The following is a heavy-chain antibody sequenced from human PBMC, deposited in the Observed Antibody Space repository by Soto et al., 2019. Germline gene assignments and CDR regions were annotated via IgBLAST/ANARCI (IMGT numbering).Heavy chain of an antibody. CDR3: AKDRSYGTSDY. V-gene: IGHV3-30*18. CDR1: GFTFSSYG. Sequence: GGYLRLSCAASGFTFSSYGMHWVRQAPGKGLEWVAVISYDGSNKYYADSVKGRFTISRDNSKNTLYLQMNSLRAEDTAVYYCAKDRSYGTSDYWGQGTLVTVSS. CDR2: ISYDGSNK. D-gene: IGHD1-1*01. J-gene: IGHJ4*02.